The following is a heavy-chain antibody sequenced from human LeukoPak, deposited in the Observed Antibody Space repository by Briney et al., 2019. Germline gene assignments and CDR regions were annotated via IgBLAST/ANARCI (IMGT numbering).Heavy chain of an antibody. CDR1: GFTFSSYA. CDR2: IRYDGSNK. V-gene: IGHV3-33*08. J-gene: IGHJ4*02. Sequence: GGSLRLSCAASGFTFSSYAMSWVRQAPGKGLEWVAFIRYDGSNKNYADSVKGRFTISRDNSKNTLYLQMNSLRAEDTAVYYCARNGYFDYWGQGTLVTVSS. D-gene: IGHD2-8*01. CDR3: ARNGYFDY.